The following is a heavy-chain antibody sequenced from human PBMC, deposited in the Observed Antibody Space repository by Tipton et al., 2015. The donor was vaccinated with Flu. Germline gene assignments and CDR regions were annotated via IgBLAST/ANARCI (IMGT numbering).Heavy chain of an antibody. CDR2: VHRTGSP. D-gene: IGHD3-3*01. V-gene: IGHV4-38-2*01. CDR3: ARSMVGIFGVVEGCHGMDV. CDR1: GDSIGSGYF. Sequence: TLSLTCSVSGDSIGSGYFWGWIRQPPGKGLEWIGNVHRTGSPYYNPSLRSRVIMTVDGAKNQFSLRLTSVTATDTAVYYCARSMVGIFGVVEGCHGMDVWGQGTTVSVSS. J-gene: IGHJ6*02.